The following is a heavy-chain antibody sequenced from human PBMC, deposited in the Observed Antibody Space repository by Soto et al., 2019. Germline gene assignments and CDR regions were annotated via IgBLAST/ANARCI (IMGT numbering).Heavy chain of an antibody. CDR2: IIPIFGTA. V-gene: IGHV1-69*06. D-gene: IGHD3-3*01. J-gene: IGHJ6*02. Sequence: SVNVSCKASGGTFSSYAISWVRQAPGQGLEWMGGIIPIFGTANYAQKLQGRVTITADKSTSTAYMELSSLRSEDTAVYYCARQTVRFFYYYYGMDVAGQGTTVTVSS. CDR1: GGTFSSYA. CDR3: ARQTVRFFYYYYGMDV.